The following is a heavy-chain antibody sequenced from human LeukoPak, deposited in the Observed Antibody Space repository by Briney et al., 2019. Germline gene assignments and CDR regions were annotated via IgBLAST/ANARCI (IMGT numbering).Heavy chain of an antibody. J-gene: IGHJ4*02. CDR2: INPSGGST. D-gene: IGHD2-2*01. Sequence: GASVKISCKASGYTFTSYYMHWVRQAPGQGLEWMGIINPSGGSTSYAQKFQGRVTMTRNTSRSTAYMELRSLRSEDTAVYYCAREQSTSYVYYFDYWGQGTLVTVSS. V-gene: IGHV1-46*01. CDR3: AREQSTSYVYYFDY. CDR1: GYTFTSYY.